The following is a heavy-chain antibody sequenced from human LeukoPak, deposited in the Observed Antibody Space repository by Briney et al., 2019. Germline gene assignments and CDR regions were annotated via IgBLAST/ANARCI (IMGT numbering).Heavy chain of an antibody. CDR2: INPNSGGT. CDR1: GYTFTGYY. CDR3: AGSFRVSSGWAPLNWFRP. Sequence: GASVKVSCKASGYTFTGYYMHWVRQAPGQELEWMGWINPNSGGTNYAQKFQGRVTMTRDTSISTAYMELSRLRSDDTAVYYGAGSFRVSSGWAPLNWFRPWGQGTLVTVPS. V-gene: IGHV1-2*02. J-gene: IGHJ5*02. D-gene: IGHD6-19*01.